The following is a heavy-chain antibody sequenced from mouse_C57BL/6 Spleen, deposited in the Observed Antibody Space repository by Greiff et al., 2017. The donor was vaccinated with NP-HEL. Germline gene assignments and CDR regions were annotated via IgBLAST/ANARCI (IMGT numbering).Heavy chain of an antibody. J-gene: IGHJ4*01. D-gene: IGHD2-5*01. Sequence: VQLQQSGPELVKPGASVKMSCKASGYTFTDYNMHWVKQSHGKSLEWIGYINPNNGGTSYNQKFKGKATLTVNKSSSTAYMELRSLTSEDSAVYYCARNSNYKRDGAMDYWGQGTSVTVSS. CDR3: ARNSNYKRDGAMDY. V-gene: IGHV1-22*01. CDR1: GYTFTDYN. CDR2: INPNNGGT.